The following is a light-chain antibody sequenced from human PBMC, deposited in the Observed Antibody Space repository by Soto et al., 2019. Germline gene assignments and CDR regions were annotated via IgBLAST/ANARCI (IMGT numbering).Light chain of an antibody. V-gene: IGLV2-14*01. J-gene: IGLJ1*01. CDR2: DVS. Sequence: QSVLTQPASVSGSPGQSITTSCTGTSSDVGGYNYVSWYQQHPGKAPKLMIYDVSNRPSGVSNRFSGSKSGNTASLTISGLQAEDEADYYCRSYTSSSTLYVFGTGTKVTVL. CDR3: RSYTSSSTLYV. CDR1: SSDVGGYNY.